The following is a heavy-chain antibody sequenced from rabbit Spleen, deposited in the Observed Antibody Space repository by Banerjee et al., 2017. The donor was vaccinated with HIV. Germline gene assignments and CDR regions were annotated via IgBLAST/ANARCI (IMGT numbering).Heavy chain of an antibody. Sequence: QSVEESGGRLVTPGTPLTLTCTVSGFSLSSYDMTWVRQAPGKGLEYIGYISDGGSAYYASWAKGRFTISRTSTTVDLKITSPTTEDTAIYFCVREVVAGSDIWGPGTLVTVS. CDR3: VREVVAGSDI. J-gene: IGHJ6*01. CDR2: ISDGGSA. D-gene: IGHD4-1*01. CDR1: GFSLSSYD. V-gene: IGHV1S69*01.